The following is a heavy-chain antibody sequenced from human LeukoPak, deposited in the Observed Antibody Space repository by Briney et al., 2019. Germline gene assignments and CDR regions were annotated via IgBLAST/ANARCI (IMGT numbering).Heavy chain of an antibody. CDR1: GFTFISYG. CDR3: ARDLGMGTRIDF. D-gene: IGHD5-24*01. V-gene: IGHV3-30*02. CDR2: IRYDGSNK. Sequence: GGSLRLSCAASGFTFISYGMHWVRQALGKGLEWVAFIRYDGSNKYYTDSVKGRFTISRDNSKNTLSLQMNSLRAEDTAVYYCARDLGMGTRIDFWGQGTLVTVSS. J-gene: IGHJ4*02.